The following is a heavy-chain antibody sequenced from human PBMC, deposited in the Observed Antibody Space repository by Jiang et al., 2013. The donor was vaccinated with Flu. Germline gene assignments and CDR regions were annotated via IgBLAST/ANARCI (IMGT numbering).Heavy chain of an antibody. D-gene: IGHD6-13*01. CDR3: ARGWRIAAAERGLWY. Sequence: LLKPSETLSLTCAVYGGSFSGYYWSWIRQPPGKGLEWIGEINHSGSTNYNPSLKSRVTISVDTSKNQFSLKLSSVTAAGTAVYYCARGWRIAAAERGLWYWGQGTLVTVSS. CDR1: GGSFSGYY. J-gene: IGHJ4*02. CDR2: INHSGST. V-gene: IGHV4-34*01.